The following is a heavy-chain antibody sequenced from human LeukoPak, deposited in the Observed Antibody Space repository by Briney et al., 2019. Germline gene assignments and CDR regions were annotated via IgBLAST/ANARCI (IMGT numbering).Heavy chain of an antibody. CDR2: VYYSGSS. Sequence: PAETLTLTCTVSGGSISSYYWSWIRQPPGKGLEWIGYVYYSGSSYYNPSLKSRGTISVDTTKKQFSLKLTTVTTADTTVYYCARGQDLRGSPTIYPFDYWGQGTLVTVSS. CDR1: GGSISSYY. D-gene: IGHD1-1*01. J-gene: IGHJ4*02. CDR3: ARGQDLRGSPTIYPFDY. V-gene: IGHV4-59*01.